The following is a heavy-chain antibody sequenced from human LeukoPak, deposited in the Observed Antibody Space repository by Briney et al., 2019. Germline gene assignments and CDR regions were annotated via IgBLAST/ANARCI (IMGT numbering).Heavy chain of an antibody. D-gene: IGHD5-12*01. CDR2: MNPNSGNT. V-gene: IGHV1-8*03. Sequence: ASVKVSCKASGYTFTSYDINWVRQATGQGLEWMGWMNPNSGNTGYAQKFQGRVTITRNTYISTAYMELSSLRSEDTAVYYCARGRSGYEQSYYYYYMDVWGKGTTVTVSS. J-gene: IGHJ6*03. CDR3: ARGRSGYEQSYYYYYMDV. CDR1: GYTFTSYD.